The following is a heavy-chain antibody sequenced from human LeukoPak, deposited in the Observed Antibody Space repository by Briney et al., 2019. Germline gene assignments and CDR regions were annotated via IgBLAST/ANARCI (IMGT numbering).Heavy chain of an antibody. V-gene: IGHV4-31*03. D-gene: IGHD3-10*01. CDR2: IYYSGST. CDR3: ARGGTMVRGVSNWFDP. CDR1: GGSISSGGYY. J-gene: IGHJ5*02. Sequence: SETLSLTCTVSGGSISSGGYYWSWIRQHPGKGLEWVGYIYYSGSTYYNPSLKSRVTISVDTSKNQFSLKLSSVTAADTAVYYCARGGTMVRGVSNWFDPWGQGTLVTVSS.